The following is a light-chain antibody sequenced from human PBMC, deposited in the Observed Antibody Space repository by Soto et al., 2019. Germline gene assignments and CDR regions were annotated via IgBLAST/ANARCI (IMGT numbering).Light chain of an antibody. Sequence: DIQMTQSPFAMSASVGDRVTITCRASQGITNYVAWFQQKPGKVPKRLISAASSLQSGVPSRFSGSGSWTEFTLTISSLQPEDFATYYCRQHHSSPLTFVVGTKVEIK. CDR1: QGITNY. V-gene: IGKV1-17*03. CDR2: AAS. CDR3: RQHHSSPLT. J-gene: IGKJ4*01.